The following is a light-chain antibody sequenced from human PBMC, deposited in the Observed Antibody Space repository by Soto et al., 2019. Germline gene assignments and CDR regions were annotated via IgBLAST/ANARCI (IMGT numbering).Light chain of an antibody. CDR3: QQYSSSRT. J-gene: IGKJ1*01. CDR1: QSVSSIY. Sequence: EIVLTQSPGTLSLSPWERATLSYRASQSVSSIYLAWYQQKPGQAPRLLIYGASSRATGLPVRFSGSGSETDFPLTVTRLEPEDFAMYYCQQYSSSRTFGQGTKVDIK. CDR2: GAS. V-gene: IGKV3-20*01.